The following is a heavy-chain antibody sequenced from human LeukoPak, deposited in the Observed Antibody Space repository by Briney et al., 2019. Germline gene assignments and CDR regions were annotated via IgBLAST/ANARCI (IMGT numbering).Heavy chain of an antibody. CDR3: ARGDWDSSSSLGYAFDI. CDR2: MNPNSGNT. J-gene: IGHJ3*02. D-gene: IGHD6-13*01. V-gene: IGHV1-8*03. Sequence: ASVKVSCKASGYTFTSYDINWVRQATGQGLEWMGWMNPNSGNTGYAQKFQGRVTITRNTSISTAYMELSSLRSEDTAVYYCARGDWDSSSSLGYAFDIWGQGTMVTVSS. CDR1: GYTFTSYD.